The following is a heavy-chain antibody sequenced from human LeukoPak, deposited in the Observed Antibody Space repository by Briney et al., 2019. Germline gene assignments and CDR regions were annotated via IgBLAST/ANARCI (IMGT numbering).Heavy chain of an antibody. V-gene: IGHV4-34*01. Sequence: PSETLSLTCAVYGGTFSGYYWSWIRQPPGKGLEWIGEINHRGSTNYNPSLKSRVTISVDTSKNQFSLKLSSVTAADTAVYYCARGPGYYYGMDVWGKGTTVTVSS. CDR1: GGTFSGYY. J-gene: IGHJ6*04. CDR3: ARGPGYYYGMDV. CDR2: INHRGST.